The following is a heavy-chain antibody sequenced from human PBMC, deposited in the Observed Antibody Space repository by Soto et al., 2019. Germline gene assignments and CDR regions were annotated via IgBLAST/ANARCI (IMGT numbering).Heavy chain of an antibody. CDR1: GYTFTSYY. CDR3: TTEFDYYDSSGYYYATDY. V-gene: IGHV1-46*01. D-gene: IGHD3-22*01. J-gene: IGHJ4*02. Sequence: ASVKVSCKASGYTFTSYYMHWVRQAPGQGLEWMGIINPSGGSTSYAQKFQGRVTMTRDTSTSTVYMELSSLKTEDTAVYYCTTEFDYYDSSGYYYATDYWGQGALVTVSS. CDR2: INPSGGST.